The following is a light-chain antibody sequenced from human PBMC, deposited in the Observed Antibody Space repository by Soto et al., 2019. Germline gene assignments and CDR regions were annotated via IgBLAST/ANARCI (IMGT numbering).Light chain of an antibody. J-gene: IGKJ1*01. CDR3: QQNAYSPRT. CDR1: QSVTNNY. Sequence: DIVLTQSPGTLSLSPGERATLSCRASQSVTNNYLACYQQKPGQAPRLIIYDASCRASGIPDRFSGSGSGTDFTLTITRLQPEDFAMYYCQQNAYSPRTFGQGTNADIK. V-gene: IGKV3-20*01. CDR2: DAS.